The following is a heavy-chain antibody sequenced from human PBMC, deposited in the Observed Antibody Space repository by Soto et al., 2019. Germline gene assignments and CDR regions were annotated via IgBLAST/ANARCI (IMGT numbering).Heavy chain of an antibody. J-gene: IGHJ4*02. D-gene: IGHD5-12*01. CDR2: IKDGGST. Sequence: QVQLQQWGAGLLKPSETLSLTCAVNGGSLTGYYWSWIRQPPGKGLEWIGEIKDGGSTNYSPSLRGRATISSDTSNHQFSLKLHSVTAADTAVYYCARGQEGIVATHWDQGALVTVSS. CDR3: ARGQEGIVATH. CDR1: GGSLTGYY. V-gene: IGHV4-34*01.